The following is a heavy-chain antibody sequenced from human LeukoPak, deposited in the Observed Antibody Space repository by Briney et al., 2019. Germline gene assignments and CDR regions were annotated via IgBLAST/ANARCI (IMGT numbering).Heavy chain of an antibody. Sequence: GESLQISCKGSGYSFTNYWIDWVRQMPGKGLEWMGVIYPGDSDTRYSPSFQGQVTISADKSINTAYLQWSSLKASDTAMYYCARYGENNAIWYGAHWGQGTMVTVSS. V-gene: IGHV5-51*01. CDR3: ARYGENNAIWYGAH. CDR2: IYPGDSDT. J-gene: IGHJ3*01. CDR1: GYSFTNYW. D-gene: IGHD3-10*01.